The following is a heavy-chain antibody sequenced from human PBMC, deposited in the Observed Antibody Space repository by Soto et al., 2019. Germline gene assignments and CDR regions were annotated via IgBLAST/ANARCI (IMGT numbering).Heavy chain of an antibody. CDR3: ARETPYGQWERRIRGGYYFEY. CDR2: LDLTDATT. Sequence: ASVMVSCKAFGYTFSLYYMHWVRPAPGQGLQWMGMLDLTDATTSYAQKFQGRVTMTRDTSTGTVYMQLSSLRSEDTAVYYCARETPYGQWERRIRGGYYFEYWGQGTMVTVSS. V-gene: IGHV1-46*01. CDR1: GYTFSLYY. J-gene: IGHJ4*02. D-gene: IGHD1-26*01.